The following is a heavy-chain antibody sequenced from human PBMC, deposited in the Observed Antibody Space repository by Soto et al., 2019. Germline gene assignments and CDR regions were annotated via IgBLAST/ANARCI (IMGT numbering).Heavy chain of an antibody. Sequence: ASVKVSCKASGHTFTGYYMHWVRQAPGQGLEWMGWINPNSGGTNYAQKFQGRVTMTRDTSISTAYMELSRLRSDDTAVYYCARESSSWYIYYYYYGMDVWGQGTTVTVSS. CDR1: GHTFTGYY. V-gene: IGHV1-2*02. J-gene: IGHJ6*02. CDR3: ARESSSWYIYYYYYGMDV. CDR2: INPNSGGT. D-gene: IGHD6-13*01.